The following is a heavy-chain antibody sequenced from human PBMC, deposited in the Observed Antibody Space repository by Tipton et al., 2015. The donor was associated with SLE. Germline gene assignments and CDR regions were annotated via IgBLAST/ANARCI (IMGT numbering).Heavy chain of an antibody. J-gene: IGHJ4*02. Sequence: TLSLTCTVSGGSISSSSYYWGWIRQPPGKGLEWIGYIYYSGSTNYNPSLKSRVTISVDTSKNQFSLKLSSVTAADTAVYYCARGPTDYNFDYWGQGTLVTVSS. CDR2: IYYSGST. V-gene: IGHV4-61*05. CDR3: ARGPTDYNFDY. CDR1: GGSISSSSYY. D-gene: IGHD4-11*01.